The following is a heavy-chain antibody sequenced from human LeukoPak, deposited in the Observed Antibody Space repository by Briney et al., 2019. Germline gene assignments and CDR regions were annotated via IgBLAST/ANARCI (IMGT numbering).Heavy chain of an antibody. D-gene: IGHD3-3*01. J-gene: IGHJ3*02. CDR1: GGSISSGDYY. Sequence: SETLSLTCTVSGGSISSGDYYWRWIRQPPGKGLEWIGYIYYSGSTYYNPSLKSRVTISVDTSKNQFSLKLSSVTAADTAVYYCARALRAYCDFWSGYYPGAFDIWGQGTMVTVSS. CDR3: ARALRAYCDFWSGYYPGAFDI. V-gene: IGHV4-30-4*08. CDR2: IYYSGST.